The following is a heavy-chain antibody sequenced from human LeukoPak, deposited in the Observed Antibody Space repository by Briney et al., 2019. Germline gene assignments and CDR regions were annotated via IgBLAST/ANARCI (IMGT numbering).Heavy chain of an antibody. J-gene: IGHJ4*02. CDR2: IRYDGSNK. Sequence: GRSLRLSCAASGFTFSSYGMHWVRQAPGKGLEWVAFIRYDGSNKYYADSVKGRFTISRDNSKNTLYLQMNSLRAEDTAVYYCAKTRWFGELVCDYWGQGTLVTVSS. D-gene: IGHD3-10*01. CDR1: GFTFSSYG. V-gene: IGHV3-30*02. CDR3: AKTRWFGELVCDY.